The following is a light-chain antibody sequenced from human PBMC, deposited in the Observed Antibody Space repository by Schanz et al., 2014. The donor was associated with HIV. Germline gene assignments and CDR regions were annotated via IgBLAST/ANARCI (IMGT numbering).Light chain of an antibody. Sequence: QSALTQPPSASGSPGQSVTISCTGSSNDVGGYKYVPWYQQSAGKAPRLLIYEVTKRPSGVPGRFSGSKSGNTASLTVSGLQADDEADYYCSSSAGRDDVVFGGGTQLTVL. V-gene: IGLV2-8*01. CDR3: SSSAGRDDVV. J-gene: IGLJ2*01. CDR1: SNDVGGYKY. CDR2: EVT.